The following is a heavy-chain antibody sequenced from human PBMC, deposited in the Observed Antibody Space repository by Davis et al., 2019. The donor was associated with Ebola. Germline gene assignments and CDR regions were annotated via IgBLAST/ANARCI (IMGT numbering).Heavy chain of an antibody. Sequence: SSVKVSCKASGYIFTTYAIHWVRQAPGQRLEWMGGIIPIFGTANYAQKFQGRVTITADESTSTAYMELSRLRADDTAVYYCARVSALWTTFDYWGQGTLVTVSS. CDR2: IIPIFGTA. CDR3: ARVSALWTTFDY. D-gene: IGHD3-10*01. CDR1: GYIFTTYA. J-gene: IGHJ4*02. V-gene: IGHV1-69*13.